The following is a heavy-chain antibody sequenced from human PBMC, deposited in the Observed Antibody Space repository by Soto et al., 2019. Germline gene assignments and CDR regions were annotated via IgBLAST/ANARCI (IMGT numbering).Heavy chain of an antibody. V-gene: IGHV5-51*01. Sequence: GESLKISCKGSGYSFTRYWIGWVRQMPGKGLEWMGIIYPGDSDTRYSPSFQGQVTISADTSITTAYLQWSSLKASDTAMYYCARGPRDSSGSYYFDYWGQGTLVTVSS. CDR1: GYSFTRYW. CDR3: ARGPRDSSGSYYFDY. CDR2: IYPGDSDT. D-gene: IGHD3-22*01. J-gene: IGHJ4*02.